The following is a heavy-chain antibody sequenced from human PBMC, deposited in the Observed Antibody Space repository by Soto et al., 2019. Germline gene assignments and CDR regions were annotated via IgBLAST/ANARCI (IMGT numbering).Heavy chain of an antibody. D-gene: IGHD3-3*01. V-gene: IGHV4-34*01. CDR1: GGSFSGYY. Sequence: SETLSLTCAVYGGSFSGYYWSWIRQPTGKGLEWIGEINHSGSTNYNPSLKSRVTISVDTSKNQFSLKLSSVTAADTAVYYCARARRYYDFWSGYSNGNWFDPWGQGTLVTVSS. CDR2: INHSGST. CDR3: ARARRYYDFWSGYSNGNWFDP. J-gene: IGHJ5*02.